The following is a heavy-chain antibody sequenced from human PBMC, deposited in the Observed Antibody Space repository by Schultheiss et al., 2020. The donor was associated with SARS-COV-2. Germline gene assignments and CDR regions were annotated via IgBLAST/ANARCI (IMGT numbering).Heavy chain of an antibody. V-gene: IGHV3-30*03. Sequence: GGSLRLSCAASGLTFSRFGMHWVRQAPGKGLEWVAVISYDGNKKYYMDSVKGRFTISRDNSKNTLYLQMNSLRAEDTAVYYCARVRYGGNYYYYGMDVWGQGTTVTVSS. CDR3: ARVRYGGNYYYYGMDV. D-gene: IGHD4-17*01. CDR1: GLTFSRFG. CDR2: ISYDGNKK. J-gene: IGHJ6*02.